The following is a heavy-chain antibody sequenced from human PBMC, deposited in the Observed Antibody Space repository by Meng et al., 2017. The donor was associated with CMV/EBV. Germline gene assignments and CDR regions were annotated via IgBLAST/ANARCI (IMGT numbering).Heavy chain of an antibody. D-gene: IGHD1-26*01. CDR1: GGTFSSYA. V-gene: IGHV1-69*05. CDR3: ARDGVVGAYFDY. J-gene: IGHJ4*02. CDR2: IIPIFGTA. Sequence: PSVKVSCKASGGTFSSYAISWVRQAPGQGLEWMGGIIPIFGTANYAQKFQGRVTITTDESTSTAYMELSSLRSEDTAVYYCARDGVVGAYFDYWGQGTLVTVSS.